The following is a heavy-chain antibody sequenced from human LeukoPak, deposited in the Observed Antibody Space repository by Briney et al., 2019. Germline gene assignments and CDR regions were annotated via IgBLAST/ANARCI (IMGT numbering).Heavy chain of an antibody. CDR2: INAANGNT. CDR1: GFTFSNYA. Sequence: GASVKVSCKASGFTFSNYAMHWVRQAPGQRLEWMGWINAANGNTKYSQKFQGRVTITRDTSASTTYMELSSLISEDAAVYYCARECSWSRKIYYYYGMDVWGQGTTVTVSS. D-gene: IGHD6-13*01. V-gene: IGHV1-3*01. CDR3: ARECSWSRKIYYYYGMDV. J-gene: IGHJ6*02.